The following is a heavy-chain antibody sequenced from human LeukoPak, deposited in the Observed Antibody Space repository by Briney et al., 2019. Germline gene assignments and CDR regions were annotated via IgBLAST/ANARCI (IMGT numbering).Heavy chain of an antibody. D-gene: IGHD1-26*01. J-gene: IGHJ4*02. Sequence: SETLSLTCTVSGGSISSYYWSWIRQPPGKGLEWIGYIYYSGSTNYNPSLKGRVTISVDTSKNQFSLKLSSVTAADTAVYYCARISAYSGTYYWGQGTLVTVSS. CDR3: ARISAYSGTYY. CDR2: IYYSGST. CDR1: GGSISSYY. V-gene: IGHV4-59*08.